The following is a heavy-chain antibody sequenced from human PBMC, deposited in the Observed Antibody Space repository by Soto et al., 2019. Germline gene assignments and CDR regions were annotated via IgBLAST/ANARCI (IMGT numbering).Heavy chain of an antibody. CDR1: GYTFTSYD. D-gene: IGHD3-3*01. J-gene: IGHJ6*02. Sequence: QVQLVQSGAEVKKPGASVKVSCKASGYTFTSYDINWVRQATGQGLEWMGWMNPNSGNTGYAQKFQGRVTMTRNTSISTAYMELSSLRSEDTAVYYCATITIFGVVTNEYYYGMDVWGQGTTVTVSS. V-gene: IGHV1-8*01. CDR2: MNPNSGNT. CDR3: ATITIFGVVTNEYYYGMDV.